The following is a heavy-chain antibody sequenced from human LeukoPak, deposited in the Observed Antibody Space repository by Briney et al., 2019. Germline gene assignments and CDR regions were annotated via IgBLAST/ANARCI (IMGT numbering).Heavy chain of an antibody. Sequence: PGGSLRLSCAASGFTFSSYWMHWVRQAPGKGLVWVSRINSEGSSTTYADSVKGRFTISRDNAKNTLYLQMNSLRAEDTAVYYCARDRGSGWYYFDYWGQGTLVTVSS. D-gene: IGHD6-19*01. CDR2: INSEGSST. CDR3: ARDRGSGWYYFDY. V-gene: IGHV3-74*01. J-gene: IGHJ4*02. CDR1: GFTFSSYW.